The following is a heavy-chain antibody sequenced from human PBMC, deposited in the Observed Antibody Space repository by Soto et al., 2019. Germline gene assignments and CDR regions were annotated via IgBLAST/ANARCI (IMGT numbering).Heavy chain of an antibody. V-gene: IGHV4-30-4*01. CDR3: AGDVATPGKDWFDP. J-gene: IGHJ5*02. D-gene: IGHD6-13*01. CDR1: CGSIISADYY. Sequence: SETLSLTCTFSCGSIISADYYWSWIRQPPGKGLEWIGFIYYTGNTHYSPPLKSRVTISLDTSKNQFSLKLSSVTAADTAVYYCAGDVATPGKDWFDPWGQGTLVTVSS. CDR2: IYYTGNT.